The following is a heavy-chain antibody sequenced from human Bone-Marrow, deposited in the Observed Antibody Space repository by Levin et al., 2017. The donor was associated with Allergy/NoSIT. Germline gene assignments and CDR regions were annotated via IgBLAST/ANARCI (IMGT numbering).Heavy chain of an antibody. Sequence: ASVKVSCKASGYTFTGYYMHWVRQAPGQGLEWMGRINPNSGGTNYAQKFQGRVTMTRDTSISTAYMELSRLRSDDTAVYYCARDQAITDYGDVYYYYYGMDVWGQGTTVTVSS. V-gene: IGHV1-2*06. CDR2: INPNSGGT. CDR1: GYTFTGYY. CDR3: ARDQAITDYGDVYYYYYGMDV. J-gene: IGHJ6*02. D-gene: IGHD4-17*01.